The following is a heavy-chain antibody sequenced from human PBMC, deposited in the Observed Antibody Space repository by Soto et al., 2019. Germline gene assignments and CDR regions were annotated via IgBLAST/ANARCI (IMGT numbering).Heavy chain of an antibody. J-gene: IGHJ3*02. Sequence: GGSLRLSCAASGFTVSSNYMSWVRQAPGKGLEWVSVIYSGGSTYYADSVKGRFTISRDNSKNTLYLQMNSLRADDTAAYHCATGSYSDSSGLAFDIWGQGTMDTVSS. D-gene: IGHD3-22*01. CDR2: IYSGGST. CDR1: GFTVSSNY. CDR3: ATGSYSDSSGLAFDI. V-gene: IGHV3-53*01.